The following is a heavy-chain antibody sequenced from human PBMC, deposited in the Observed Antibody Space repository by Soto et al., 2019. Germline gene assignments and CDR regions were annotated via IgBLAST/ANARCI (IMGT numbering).Heavy chain of an antibody. Sequence: PGGSLRLSCAASGFTFSSYWMSWVRQAPGKGLEWVANIKQDGSEKYYVDSVKGRFTISRDNAKNSLYLQMNSLRAEDTAVYYCARDFLSGSSGWYPYFDYWGQGTLVTVSS. V-gene: IGHV3-7*01. D-gene: IGHD6-19*01. CDR3: ARDFLSGSSGWYPYFDY. CDR2: IKQDGSEK. J-gene: IGHJ4*02. CDR1: GFTFSSYW.